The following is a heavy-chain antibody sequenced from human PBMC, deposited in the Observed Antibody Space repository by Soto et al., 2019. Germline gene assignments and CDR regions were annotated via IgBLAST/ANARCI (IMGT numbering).Heavy chain of an antibody. CDR2: IIPIFGTA. D-gene: IGHD2-15*01. J-gene: IGHJ3*02. CDR1: GGTFSSYA. Sequence: GASVKVSCKASGGTFSSYAISWVRQAPGQGLEWMGGIIPIFGTANYAQKFQGRVTITADKSTSTAYMELSSLRSEDTAVYYCARAQGQVVVAAQGAFDIWGQGTMVTV. V-gene: IGHV1-69*06. CDR3: ARAQGQVVVAAQGAFDI.